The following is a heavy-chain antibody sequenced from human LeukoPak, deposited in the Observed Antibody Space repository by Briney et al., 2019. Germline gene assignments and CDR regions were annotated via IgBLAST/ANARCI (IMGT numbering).Heavy chain of an antibody. V-gene: IGHV3-30*18. CDR2: ISYDGGNK. CDR3: AKVFEVRGARRPRDY. J-gene: IGHJ4*02. Sequence: GRSLRLSCAASGFTFSDYGMHWVRQAPGKGLEWVALISYDGGNKFYADSVRDRCTISRDNSKNTLFLQMNSLRIEDTAVYYCAKVFEVRGARRPRDYWGQGTLVIVSS. D-gene: IGHD3-10*01. CDR1: GFTFSDYG.